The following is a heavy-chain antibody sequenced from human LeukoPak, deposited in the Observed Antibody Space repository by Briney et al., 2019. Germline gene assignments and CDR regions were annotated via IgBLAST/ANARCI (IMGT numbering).Heavy chain of an antibody. V-gene: IGHV3-23*01. D-gene: IGHD1-26*01. Sequence: PGGSLRLSCVGSGFSFSTYGMTWVRQAPGKGLEWVSSVSSSGETTYYADSVKGRFTISRDNSKNTLYLQMNSLRAEDTAVYYCAKGPIVRFDYWGQGTLVTVSS. J-gene: IGHJ4*02. CDR3: AKGPIVRFDY. CDR1: GFSFSTYG. CDR2: VSSSGETT.